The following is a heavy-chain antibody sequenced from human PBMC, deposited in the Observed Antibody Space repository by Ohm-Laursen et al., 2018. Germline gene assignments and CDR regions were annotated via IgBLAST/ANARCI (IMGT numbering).Heavy chain of an antibody. Sequence: SLRLSCAASGFTFSTYDIHWVRQATGKGLEWVSGIGSAGDTYYPGSVKGRFTISRENAKNSLYLQMNSLRAGDTAVYYCARGGGYSYGSWYYYGMDVWGQGTTVTVSS. J-gene: IGHJ6*02. CDR3: ARGGGYSYGSWYYYGMDV. CDR1: GFTFSTYD. CDR2: IGSAGDT. V-gene: IGHV3-13*01. D-gene: IGHD5-18*01.